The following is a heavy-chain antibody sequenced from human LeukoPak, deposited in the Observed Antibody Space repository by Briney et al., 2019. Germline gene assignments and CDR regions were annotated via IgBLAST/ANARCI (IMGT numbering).Heavy chain of an antibody. D-gene: IGHD1-1*01. V-gene: IGHV4-39*01. CDR3: ARHRGVHAPDYYYYYYMDV. CDR2: IYYSGST. CDR1: GGSISSSSYY. J-gene: IGHJ6*03. Sequence: PSETLSLTCTVSGGSISSSSYYWGWIRQPPGKGLEWIGSIYYSGSTYYNPSLKSRVTISVDTSKNQFSLKLSSVTAADTAVYYCARHRGVHAPDYYYYYYMDVWGKGTTVTVSS.